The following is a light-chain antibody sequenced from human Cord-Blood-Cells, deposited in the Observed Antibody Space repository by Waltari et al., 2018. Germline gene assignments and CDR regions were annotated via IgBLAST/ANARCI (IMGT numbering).Light chain of an antibody. J-gene: IGLJ3*02. CDR3: SSYAGSNNLV. V-gene: IGLV2-8*01. Sequence: QSALTQPPSASGSPGQPVTLPRTGTSSAVVGYNYVSWYQQHPGKAPKLMIYEVSKRPSGVPDRFSGSKSGNTASLTVSGLQAEDEADYYCSSYAGSNNLVFGGGTKLTVL. CDR1: SSAVVGYNY. CDR2: EVS.